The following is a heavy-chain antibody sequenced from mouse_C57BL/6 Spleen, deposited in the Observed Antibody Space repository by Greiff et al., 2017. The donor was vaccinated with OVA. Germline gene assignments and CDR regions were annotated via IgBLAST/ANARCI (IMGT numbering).Heavy chain of an antibody. Sequence: VQLVESGAELVRPGASVTLSCKASGYTFTDYEMHWVKQTPVHGLEWIGAIDPETGGTAYNQKFKGKAILTADKSSSTAYMELRSLTSEDSAVYYCPLYYGSSYWYFDVWGTGTTVTVSS. CDR1: GYTFTDYE. J-gene: IGHJ1*03. D-gene: IGHD1-1*01. V-gene: IGHV1-15*01. CDR2: IDPETGGT. CDR3: PLYYGSSYWYFDV.